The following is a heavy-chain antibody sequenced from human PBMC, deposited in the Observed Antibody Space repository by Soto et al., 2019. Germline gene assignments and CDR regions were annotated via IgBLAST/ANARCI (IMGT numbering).Heavy chain of an antibody. Sequence: GGSLRLSCAASGFTFSSYAMSWVRQAPGKGLEWVSTISTSGGSTYYADSVKGRFTISGDNSKNTLYLQMNSLRAEDTAVYYCAKDGLGAYSYGSYYFDYWGQGTLVTVSS. CDR2: ISTSGGST. J-gene: IGHJ4*01. V-gene: IGHV3-23*01. CDR1: GFTFSSYA. D-gene: IGHD5-18*01. CDR3: AKDGLGAYSYGSYYFDY.